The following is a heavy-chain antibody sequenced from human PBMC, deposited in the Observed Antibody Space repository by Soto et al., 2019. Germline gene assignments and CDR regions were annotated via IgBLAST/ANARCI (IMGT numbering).Heavy chain of an antibody. D-gene: IGHD3-10*01. J-gene: IGHJ5*02. CDR3: AKGRIYGSGSDPNNWFDP. CDR1: GFTFSSYA. Sequence: GGSLRLSCAASGFTFSSYAMSWVRQAPGKGLEWVSAISGGGGSTYYADSVKGRFTISRDNSKNTLYLQMNSLRAEDTAVYYCAKGRIYGSGSDPNNWFDPWGQGTLVTVSS. V-gene: IGHV3-23*01. CDR2: ISGGGGST.